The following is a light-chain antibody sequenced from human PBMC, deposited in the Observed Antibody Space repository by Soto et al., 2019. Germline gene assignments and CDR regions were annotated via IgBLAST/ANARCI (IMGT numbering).Light chain of an antibody. CDR3: QQRTNWPPTHT. CDR2: DAS. J-gene: IGKJ2*01. Sequence: EIVLTQSPATLSLSPGERANLSCRASQSIATFLTWYQQKPGQPPRLLIYDASKRATGIPARFSGSGSGTDFSLTISSLEPDDFAIYYCQQRTNWPPTHTFGQGTKLEIK. V-gene: IGKV3-11*01. CDR1: QSIATF.